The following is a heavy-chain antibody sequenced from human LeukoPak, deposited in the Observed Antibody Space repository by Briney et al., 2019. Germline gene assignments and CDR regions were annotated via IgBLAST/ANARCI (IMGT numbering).Heavy chain of an antibody. D-gene: IGHD5-18*01. CDR1: GGTFSSYT. V-gene: IGHV1-69*02. J-gene: IGHJ4*02. CDR3: AGVNGYSYGSMYYFDY. Sequence: ASVKVSCKASGGTFSSYTISWVRQAPGQGLEWMGRIIPILGIANYAQKFQGRVTITADKSTSTAYMELSSLRSEDTAVHYCAGVNGYSYGSMYYFDYWGQGTLVTVSS. CDR2: IIPILGIA.